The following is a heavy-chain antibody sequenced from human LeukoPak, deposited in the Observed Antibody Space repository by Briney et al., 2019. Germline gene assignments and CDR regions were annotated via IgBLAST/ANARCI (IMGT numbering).Heavy chain of an antibody. D-gene: IGHD5-12*01. V-gene: IGHV3-30-3*01. CDR1: GFTFSSYA. Sequence: GGSLRLSCAASGFTFSSYAMHWVRQAPGKGLEWVAVISYDGSNKYYADSVKGRFTISRDNSKNTLHLQMNSLRAEDTAVYYCAGDRGGYSGYGGDWGQGTLVTVSS. CDR3: AGDRGGYSGYGGD. J-gene: IGHJ4*02. CDR2: ISYDGSNK.